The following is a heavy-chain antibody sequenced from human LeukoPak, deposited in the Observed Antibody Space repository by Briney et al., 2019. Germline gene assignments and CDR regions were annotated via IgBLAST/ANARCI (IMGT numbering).Heavy chain of an antibody. Sequence: QAGGSLRLSCAASGFTFSSYGMSWVRQAPGKGLEWVSSISGSGGSTYYADSVKGRFSISRDNSKNTLYVQMNSLRAEDTAVYYCAKVFEGAILWGQGTLVTVSS. D-gene: IGHD1-26*01. CDR2: ISGSGGST. CDR3: AKVFEGAIL. CDR1: GFTFSSYG. V-gene: IGHV3-23*01. J-gene: IGHJ4*02.